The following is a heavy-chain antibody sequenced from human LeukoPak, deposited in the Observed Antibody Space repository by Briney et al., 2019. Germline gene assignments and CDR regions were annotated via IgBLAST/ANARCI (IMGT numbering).Heavy chain of an antibody. D-gene: IGHD1-1*01. Sequence: AGSLRLSCVASGFPFRSYAMTWVRQTPAKGLEPATVMTDDEDTYYADSVKGRFTISRDNSQNTVFLQMNSLRVEDTAVYYCAKVDYWSPENYFDSWGQGTLVTVSS. CDR3: AKVDYWSPENYFDS. CDR1: GFPFRSYA. CDR2: MTDDEDT. V-gene: IGHV3-23*01. J-gene: IGHJ4*02.